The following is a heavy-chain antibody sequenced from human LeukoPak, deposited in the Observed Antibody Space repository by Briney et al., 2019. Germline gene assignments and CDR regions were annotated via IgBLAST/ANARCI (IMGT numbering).Heavy chain of an antibody. J-gene: IGHJ3*02. CDR2: IYYSGST. V-gene: IGHV4-31*03. D-gene: IGHD5-18*01. Sequence: PSETLSLTCTVSGVSISSGGYYWSWIRQHPGKGLEWIGYIYYSGSTYYYPSLKSRVTISVDTSKNQFSLKLSSVTAADTAVYYCARGGGYSYGPGAFDIWGQGTMVTVSS. CDR3: ARGGGYSYGPGAFDI. CDR1: GVSISSGGYY.